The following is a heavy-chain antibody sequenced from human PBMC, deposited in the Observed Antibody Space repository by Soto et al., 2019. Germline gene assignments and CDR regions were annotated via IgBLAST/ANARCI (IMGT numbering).Heavy chain of an antibody. CDR2: IIPIFGTA. Sequence: SVKVSCKASGGTFSSYAISWVRQAPGQGLEWMGGIIPIFGTANYAQKFQGRVTITADESTSTAYMELSSLRSEDTAVYYCATMERGGGSYYLDYWGQGTLVTVSS. J-gene: IGHJ4*02. V-gene: IGHV1-69*13. CDR1: GGTFSSYA. D-gene: IGHD1-26*01. CDR3: ATMERGGGSYYLDY.